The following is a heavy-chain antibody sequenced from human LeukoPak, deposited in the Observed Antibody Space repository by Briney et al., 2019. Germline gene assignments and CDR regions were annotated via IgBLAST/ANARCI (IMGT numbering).Heavy chain of an antibody. CDR3: AKVRRLGAAAADAFDI. CDR1: GFTFSNYA. Sequence: GGSLRLPCAASGFTFSNYAMSWVRQAPGEGLEWVSTLNATSSATYYAGSVKGRFTISRDNSKNTLYLQMSSLRGEDTALYYCAKVRRLGAAAADAFDIWGQGTMVTVSS. D-gene: IGHD6-13*01. CDR2: LNATSSAT. J-gene: IGHJ3*02. V-gene: IGHV3-23*01.